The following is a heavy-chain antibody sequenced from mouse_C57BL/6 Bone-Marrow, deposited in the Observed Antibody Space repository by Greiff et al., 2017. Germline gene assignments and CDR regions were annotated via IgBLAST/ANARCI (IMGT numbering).Heavy chain of an antibody. CDR1: GYTFTSYT. CDR3: ARDDGYYFYYAMDY. CDR2: INPSSGYT. Sequence: VQLQQSGAELARPGASVKMSCKASGYTFTSYTMHWVKQRPGQGLEWIGYINPSSGYTKYNQKFKDKATLTADKSSSTAYMQLSSLTSEDSAVYYCARDDGYYFYYAMDYWGQGTSVTVSS. D-gene: IGHD2-3*01. J-gene: IGHJ4*01. V-gene: IGHV1-4*01.